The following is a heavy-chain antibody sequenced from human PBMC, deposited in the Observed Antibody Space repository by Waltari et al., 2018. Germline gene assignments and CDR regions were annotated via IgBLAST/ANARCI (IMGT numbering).Heavy chain of an antibody. CDR2: MNPNSGNT. V-gene: IGHV1-8*03. CDR1: GYTFTSYD. Sequence: QVQLVQSGAEVKKPGASVKVSCKASGYTFTSYDIKWLRQATGQGLEWMGWMNPNSGNTGYAQKFQGRVTITRNTSISTAYMELSSLRSEDTAVYYCARGPLGAIPDDYWGQGTLVTVSS. J-gene: IGHJ4*02. CDR3: ARGPLGAIPDDY. D-gene: IGHD1-26*01.